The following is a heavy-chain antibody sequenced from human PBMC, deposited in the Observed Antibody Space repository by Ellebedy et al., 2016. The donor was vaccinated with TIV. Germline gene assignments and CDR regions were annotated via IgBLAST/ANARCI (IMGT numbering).Heavy chain of an antibody. J-gene: IGHJ4*02. D-gene: IGHD5-24*01. CDR1: GFTFSSHD. Sequence: GESLKISCAASGFTFSSHDMHWVRQPTGKGLEWVSGITSAGDTYYLGSAKGRFIISRDSAKNSLYLQMNSLRAEDSAVYYCARATSGFDYWGQGTLATVSS. V-gene: IGHV3-13*01. CDR3: ARATSGFDY. CDR2: ITSAGDT.